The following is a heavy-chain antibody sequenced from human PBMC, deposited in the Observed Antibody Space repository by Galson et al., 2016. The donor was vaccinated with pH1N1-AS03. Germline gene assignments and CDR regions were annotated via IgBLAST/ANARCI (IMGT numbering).Heavy chain of an antibody. Sequence: TLSLTCTVSGDSITSGNYFWRWIRQPAGKGLEWIGRIHSSGSTDYNSSLKSRVIISVDTSNNEFSLKLSSVTAADTAVYYCARDLGAGGPEDSWGPGTRVTISS. CDR2: IHSSGST. CDR3: ARDLGAGGPEDS. D-gene: IGHD3-3*01. V-gene: IGHV4-61*02. CDR1: GDSITSGNYF. J-gene: IGHJ4*02.